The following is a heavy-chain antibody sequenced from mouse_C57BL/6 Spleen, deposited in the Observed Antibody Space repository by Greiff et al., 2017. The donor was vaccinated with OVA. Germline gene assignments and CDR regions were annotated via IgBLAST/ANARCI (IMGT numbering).Heavy chain of an antibody. CDR1: GYTFTDYY. D-gene: IGHD1-1*01. Sequence: EVQRVESGPVLVKPGASVKMSCKASGYTFTDYYMNWVKQSHGKSLEWIGVINPYNGGTSYNQKFKGKATLTVDKSSSTAYMELNSLTSEDSAVYYCARLYYGSSYSWYFDVWGTGTTVTVSS. V-gene: IGHV1-19*01. CDR2: INPYNGGT. J-gene: IGHJ1*03. CDR3: ARLYYGSSYSWYFDV.